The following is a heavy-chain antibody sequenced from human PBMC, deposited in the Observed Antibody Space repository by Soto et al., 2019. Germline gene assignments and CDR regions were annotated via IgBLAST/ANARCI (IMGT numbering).Heavy chain of an antibody. D-gene: IGHD6-19*01. J-gene: IGHJ4*02. CDR1: GYTFSSYD. V-gene: IGHV1-8*01. Sequence: QVQLVQSGAEVKKPGASVKVSCKASGYTFSSYDINWVRQATGQGLEWMGWLNPNSGDTGYAQKFQGRVTPTRNTSINTAYIELSSLTSCATAVYYCATSGGGWYLYWGQGPLVTVSS. CDR2: LNPNSGDT. CDR3: ATSGGGWYLY.